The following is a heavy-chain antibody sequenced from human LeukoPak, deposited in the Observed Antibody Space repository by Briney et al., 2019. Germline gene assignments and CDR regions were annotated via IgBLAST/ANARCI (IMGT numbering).Heavy chain of an antibody. J-gene: IGHJ1*01. CDR2: IYSGGST. V-gene: IGHV3-66*01. CDR3: ARDSSITMMGD. D-gene: IGHD3-22*01. CDR1: GFTVSSNY. Sequence: PGGSLRLSCAASGFTVSSNYMSWVRQAPGKGLEWVSVIYSGGSTYYADSVKGRFTISRDNSKSTLYLQMNSLRAEDTAVYYCARDSSITMMGDWGQGTLVTVSS.